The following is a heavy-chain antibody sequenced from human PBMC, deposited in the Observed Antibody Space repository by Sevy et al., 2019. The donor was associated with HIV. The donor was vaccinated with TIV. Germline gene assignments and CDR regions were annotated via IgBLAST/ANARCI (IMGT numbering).Heavy chain of an antibody. CDR2: IYRSGGT. J-gene: IGHJ4*02. CDR1: GGSISSNNW. CDR3: ARGGWDFWSGYPYFDY. Sequence: SETLSLTCAVSGGSISSNNWWSWVRQPPGKGLEWIGEIYRSGGTNYNPSLKSRVTISVDESKNQFSLRLNSVTAADTAVYYGARGGWDFWSGYPYFDYWGQGTLVTVSS. V-gene: IGHV4-4*02. D-gene: IGHD3-3*01.